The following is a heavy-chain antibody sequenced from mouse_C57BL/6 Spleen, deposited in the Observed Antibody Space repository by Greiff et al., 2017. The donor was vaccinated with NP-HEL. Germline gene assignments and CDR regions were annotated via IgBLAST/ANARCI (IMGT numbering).Heavy chain of an antibody. D-gene: IGHD1-1*01. V-gene: IGHV1-4*01. Sequence: QVQLQQSGAELARPGASVKMSCKASGYTFTSYTMHWVKQRPGQGLEWIGYINPSSGYTKYNQKFKDKATLTADKSSSTAYMQLSSLTSEDSAVYYCASHYYGSSSFAYWGQGTLVTVSA. CDR1: GYTFTSYT. J-gene: IGHJ3*01. CDR3: ASHYYGSSSFAY. CDR2: INPSSGYT.